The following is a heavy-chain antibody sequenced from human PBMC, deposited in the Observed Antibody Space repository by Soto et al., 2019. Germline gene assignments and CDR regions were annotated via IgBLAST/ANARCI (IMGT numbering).Heavy chain of an antibody. CDR2: VTGSGGST. V-gene: IGHV3-23*01. Sequence: EVQLLESGGASVQPGGSLRLSCAASGFIFGNYAMTWVRQAPGKGLEWVSAVTGSGGSTYYADSVKGRFSISRDNSKNTLHLQMNALRAEDTAVYYCAKSDYVWGRNSCYYFDYWGQGTLVTVSS. CDR3: AKSDYVWGRNSCYYFDY. J-gene: IGHJ4*02. D-gene: IGHD3-16*01. CDR1: GFIFGNYA.